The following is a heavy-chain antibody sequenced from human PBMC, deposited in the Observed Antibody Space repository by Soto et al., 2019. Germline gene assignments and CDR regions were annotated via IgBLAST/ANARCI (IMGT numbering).Heavy chain of an antibody. Sequence: SETLSLTCTVSGGSISSYYWSWIRQPPGKGLEWIGYIYYSGSTNYNPSLKGRVSISVDTSKNQFSLKLSSVTAADTAVYYCARFGITEFDCWGQGTLVTVSS. CDR2: IYYSGST. D-gene: IGHD3-10*01. CDR1: GGSISSYY. J-gene: IGHJ4*02. CDR3: ARFGITEFDC. V-gene: IGHV4-59*01.